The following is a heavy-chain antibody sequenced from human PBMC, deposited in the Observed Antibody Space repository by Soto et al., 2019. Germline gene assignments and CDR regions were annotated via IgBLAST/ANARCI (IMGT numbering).Heavy chain of an antibody. CDR2: ISGRGART. CDR1: GFICSNYA. Sequence: GGSLRLSGAVSGFICSNYAMSWVRQAPGKGLEWVTSISGRGARTYYADSGKGRITTSRDNSKNTLFLQVSSPTDEDTAVYFCARGDSYYDFGIECWGQGTVVTVSS. CDR3: ARGDSYYDFGIEC. J-gene: IGHJ4*02. D-gene: IGHD3-3*01. V-gene: IGHV3-23*01.